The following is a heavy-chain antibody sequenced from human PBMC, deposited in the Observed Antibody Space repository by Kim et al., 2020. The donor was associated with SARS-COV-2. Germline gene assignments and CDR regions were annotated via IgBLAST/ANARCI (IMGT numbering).Heavy chain of an antibody. D-gene: IGHD6-13*01. Sequence: SQTLSLTCAISGDSVSSNSAAWNWIRQSPSRGLEWLGRTYYRSKWYNDYAVSEKSRITINPDTSKNQFSLQLNSVTPEDTAVYYCARNTPSSRGRAIYYGMDVWGQGTTVTVSS. CDR3: ARNTPSSRGRAIYYGMDV. CDR1: GDSVSSNSAA. V-gene: IGHV6-1*01. CDR2: TYYRSKWYN. J-gene: IGHJ6*02.